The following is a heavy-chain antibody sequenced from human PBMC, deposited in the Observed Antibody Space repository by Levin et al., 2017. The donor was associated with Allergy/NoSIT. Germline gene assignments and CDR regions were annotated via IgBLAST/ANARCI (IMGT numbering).Heavy chain of an antibody. J-gene: IGHJ4*02. CDR3: ARHVDYDILTGDRYYFDY. D-gene: IGHD3-9*01. CDR1: GGSISSSSYY. Sequence: KPGGSLRLSCTVSGGSISSSSYYWGWIRQPPGKGLEWIGTIYYSGSTYYNPSLKSRVTISVDTSKNQFSLKLSSVTAADTAVYYCARHVDYDILTGDRYYFDYWGQGTLVTVSS. CDR2: IYYSGST. V-gene: IGHV4-39*01.